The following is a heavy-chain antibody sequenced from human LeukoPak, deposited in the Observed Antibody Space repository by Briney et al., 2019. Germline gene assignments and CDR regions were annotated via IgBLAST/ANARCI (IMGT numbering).Heavy chain of an antibody. Sequence: GGTLRLSCAASGFTFSSYGMSWVRQAPGKGLEWVSAISGSGGSTYYADSVKGRFTISRDNSKNTLYLQMNSLRAEDTAVYYCAKDARITMIVVVPEYFQHWGQGTLVTVSS. V-gene: IGHV3-23*01. CDR3: AKDARITMIVVVPEYFQH. J-gene: IGHJ1*01. D-gene: IGHD3-22*01. CDR2: ISGSGGST. CDR1: GFTFSSYG.